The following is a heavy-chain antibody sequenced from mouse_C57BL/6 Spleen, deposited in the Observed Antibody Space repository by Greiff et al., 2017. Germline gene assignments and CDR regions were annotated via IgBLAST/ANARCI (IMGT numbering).Heavy chain of an antibody. D-gene: IGHD1-1*01. CDR3: ARDRGTVADYYAMDY. V-gene: IGHV5-16*01. Sequence: EVMLVESGGGLVQPGSSMKLSCTASGFTFSDYYMAWVRQVPEKGLEWVANINYDGSSTYYLDSLKSRFIISRDNAKNILYLQMSSLKSEDTATYYCARDRGTVADYYAMDYWGQGTSVTVSS. J-gene: IGHJ4*01. CDR2: INYDGSST. CDR1: GFTFSDYY.